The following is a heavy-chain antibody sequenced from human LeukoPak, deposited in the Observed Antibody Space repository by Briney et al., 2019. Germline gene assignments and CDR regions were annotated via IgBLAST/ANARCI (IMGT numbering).Heavy chain of an antibody. CDR3: ARASIAATRYYFYDMDV. V-gene: IGHV1-3*01. D-gene: IGHD6-6*01. CDR2: INAGNGNT. J-gene: IGHJ6*04. Sequence: GASVKVSCKASGYTFSTYAMHWVRQAPGQSLEWVGWINAGNGNTEYAQKLQDRVTITRDTSASTADMELSSLRSEDTAVYYCARASIAATRYYFYDMDVWGKGTTVIVSS. CDR1: GYTFSTYA.